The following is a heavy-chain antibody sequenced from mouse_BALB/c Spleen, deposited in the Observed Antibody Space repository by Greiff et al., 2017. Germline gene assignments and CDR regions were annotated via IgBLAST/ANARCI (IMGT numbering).Heavy chain of an antibody. V-gene: IGHV1-4*01. D-gene: IGHD6-1*01. CDR2: INPSSGYT. CDR1: GYTFTSYT. CDR3: ARRGLAAAWFAY. Sequence: VQRVESGAELARPGASVKMSCKASGYTFTSYTMHWVKQRPGQGLEWIGYINPSSGYTNYNQKFKDKATLTADKSSSTAYMQLSSLTSEDSAVYYCARRGLAAAWFAYWGQGTLVTVSA. J-gene: IGHJ3*01.